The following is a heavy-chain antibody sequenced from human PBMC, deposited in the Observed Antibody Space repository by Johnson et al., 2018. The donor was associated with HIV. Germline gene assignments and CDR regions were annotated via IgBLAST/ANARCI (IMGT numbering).Heavy chain of an antibody. V-gene: IGHV3-30*02. D-gene: IGHD5-18*01. J-gene: IGHJ3*02. CDR2: IRYDGSNK. Sequence: QMLLVESGGGVVQPGRSLRLSCAASGFTFSSYAMHWVRQAPGKGLEWVAVIRYDGSNKYYADSVKGRFTISRDNSKNTLYLQMNSLRAEDTAVYYCAKDMGVDTAMNPWAFDIWGQGTMVTVSS. CDR3: AKDMGVDTAMNPWAFDI. CDR1: GFTFSSYA.